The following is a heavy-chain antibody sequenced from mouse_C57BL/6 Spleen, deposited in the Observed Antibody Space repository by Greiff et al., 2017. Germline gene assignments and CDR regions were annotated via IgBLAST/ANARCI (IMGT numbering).Heavy chain of an antibody. J-gene: IGHJ4*01. V-gene: IGHV6-3*01. CDR2: IRLKSDNYAT. D-gene: IGHD2-3*01. Sequence: EVKLEESGGGLVQPGGSMKLSCVASGFTFSNYWMNWVRQSPEKGLEWVAQIRLKSDNYATHYAESVKGRFTISRDDSKSSVYLQMNNLRAEDTGIYYCTGQWLLRWGAMDYWGQGTSVTVSS. CDR1: GFTFSNYW. CDR3: TGQWLLRWGAMDY.